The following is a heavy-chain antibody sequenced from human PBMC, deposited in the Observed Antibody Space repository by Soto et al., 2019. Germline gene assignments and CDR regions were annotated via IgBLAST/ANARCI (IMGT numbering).Heavy chain of an antibody. Sequence: SQTLSLTCVISGDSVSSNSAAWNWVRQSPSRGLEWLGRTYYRSKWNNDYAVSVKRRITINPDTSKNQFSLQLNSVTPEDTAVYYCAREGGDSTSWYFHYWGQATLVTVSS. D-gene: IGHD6-13*01. CDR2: TYYRSKWNN. V-gene: IGHV6-1*01. J-gene: IGHJ4*02. CDR1: GDSVSSNSAA. CDR3: AREGGDSTSWYFHY.